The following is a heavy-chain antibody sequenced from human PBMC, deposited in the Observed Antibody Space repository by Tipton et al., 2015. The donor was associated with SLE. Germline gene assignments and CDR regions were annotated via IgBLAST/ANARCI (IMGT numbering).Heavy chain of an antibody. D-gene: IGHD3-10*01. J-gene: IGHJ4*02. V-gene: IGHV3-23*03. CDR2: IYSGGST. CDR1: GFTFSSYA. Sequence: SLRLSCAASGFTFSSYAMSWVRQAPGKGLEWVSVIYSGGSTYYADSVKGRFIISRDNSKNTLCLQMNSLRAEDTAVYYCARGPITIIQGALFGYWGQGTLVTVSS. CDR3: ARGPITIIQGALFGY.